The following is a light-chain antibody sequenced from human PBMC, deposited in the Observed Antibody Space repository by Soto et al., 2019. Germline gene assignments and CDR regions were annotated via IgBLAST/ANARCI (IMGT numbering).Light chain of an antibody. CDR3: QQYYSTPQST. J-gene: IGKJ4*01. V-gene: IGKV4-1*01. Sequence: DIVMTQSPDSLAVSLGERATINCKSSQSVLYSSNNKNYLAWYQQKPGQPPKLLIYWASTRESGVPDRSSGSGSGTDFTLTISSLQAEDVAVYYCQQYYSTPQSTFGGGTKVEIK. CDR2: WAS. CDR1: QSVLYSSNNKNY.